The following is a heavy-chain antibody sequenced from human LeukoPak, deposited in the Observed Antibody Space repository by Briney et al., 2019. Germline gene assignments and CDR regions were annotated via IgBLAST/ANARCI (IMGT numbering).Heavy chain of an antibody. J-gene: IGHJ4*02. V-gene: IGHV4-61*02. CDR3: ARGRGGNSYYGLGSQDYYFDY. CDR2: IYTSGST. Sequence: SETLSLTCTVSGASISSGSYYWSWIRQPAGKGLEWIGRIYTSGSTYYNPSLKSRVTISVDTSKNQFSLTLSSVTAADTAVYYCARGRGGNSYYGLGSQDYYFDYWGQGALVTVSS. CDR1: GASISSGSYY. D-gene: IGHD3-10*01.